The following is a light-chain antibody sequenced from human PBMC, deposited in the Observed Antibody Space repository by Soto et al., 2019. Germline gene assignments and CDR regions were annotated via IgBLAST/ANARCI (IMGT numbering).Light chain of an antibody. Sequence: DIQMTQSPSTLSASVGDRVTITCRASQSISSWLAWYQQKPGKAPKLLIYDASSLESGVPSRFSGSGSGTEFSLTISSLQPDDFATYYCQQYTSYLYTFGQGTTLEIK. CDR1: QSISSW. J-gene: IGKJ2*01. CDR3: QQYTSYLYT. CDR2: DAS. V-gene: IGKV1-5*01.